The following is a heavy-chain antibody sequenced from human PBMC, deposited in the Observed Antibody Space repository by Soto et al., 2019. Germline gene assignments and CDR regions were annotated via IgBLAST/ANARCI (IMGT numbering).Heavy chain of an antibody. CDR1: GFTFSSYG. Sequence: PGGSLRLSCAASGFTFSSYGMHWVRQAPGKGLEWVAVISYDGSNKYYADSVKGRLTISRDNSKNTLYLQMNSLRAEDTAVYYCAKGLSGWYFDYWGQGTLVTVSS. J-gene: IGHJ4*02. CDR2: ISYDGSNK. V-gene: IGHV3-30*18. CDR3: AKGLSGWYFDY. D-gene: IGHD6-19*01.